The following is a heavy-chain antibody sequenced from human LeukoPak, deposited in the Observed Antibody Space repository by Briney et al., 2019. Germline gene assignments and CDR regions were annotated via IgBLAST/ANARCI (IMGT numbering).Heavy chain of an antibody. J-gene: IGHJ4*02. D-gene: IGHD3-10*01. CDR3: AREIMVRGVIIYFDY. Sequence: SVTVSCKASGGTFISYAISWVRQAPGQGLEWMGGIIPIFGTANYAQKFQGRVTITTDESTSTAYMELSSLRSEDTAVYYCAREIMVRGVIIYFDYWGQGTLVTVSS. V-gene: IGHV1-69*05. CDR1: GGTFISYA. CDR2: IIPIFGTA.